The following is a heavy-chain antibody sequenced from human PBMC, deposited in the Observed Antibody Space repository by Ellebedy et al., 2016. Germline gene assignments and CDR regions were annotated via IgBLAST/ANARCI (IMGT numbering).Heavy chain of an antibody. CDR2: FDPEDGET. CDR3: ARAPPPRGDRSADAFDI. CDR1: GYTLTELS. Sequence: ASVKVSCKVSGYTLTELSMHWVRQAPGKGLEWMGSFDPEDGETIYAQKFQGRVTMTEDTSTDTASMELSSLRSEDTAIYYCARAPPPRGDRSADAFDIWGQGTMVTVST. V-gene: IGHV1-24*01. J-gene: IGHJ3*02. D-gene: IGHD7-27*01.